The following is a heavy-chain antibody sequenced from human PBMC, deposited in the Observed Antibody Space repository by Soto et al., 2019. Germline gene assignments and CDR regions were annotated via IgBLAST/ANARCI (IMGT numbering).Heavy chain of an antibody. CDR3: ARDGTLYDSRAYYFLY. D-gene: IGHD3-22*01. Sequence: QVQLVQSGAEVKKPGSSVKVSCKASGGTFSSYTITWVRQAPGQGLEWMGGITPMFGTPNYAQNFRGRVTITADESTSTAYMELSSLRSEDTAMFFCARDGTLYDSRAYYFLYWGQGTLVTVSS. CDR1: GGTFSSYT. J-gene: IGHJ4*02. CDR2: ITPMFGTP. V-gene: IGHV1-69*01.